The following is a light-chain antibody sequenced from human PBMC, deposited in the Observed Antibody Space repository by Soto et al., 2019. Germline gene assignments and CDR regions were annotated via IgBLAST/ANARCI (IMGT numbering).Light chain of an antibody. CDR1: QNISSS. Sequence: EIVLTQSPATLSLSPGERATLSCRASQNISSSLAWYQQKPGQAPRLLIYDASNRATGAPARFSGSGSGTDFTLTISSLEPEDFAVYYCQQRSNWPTFGGGTKVEIK. J-gene: IGKJ4*01. CDR3: QQRSNWPT. CDR2: DAS. V-gene: IGKV3-11*01.